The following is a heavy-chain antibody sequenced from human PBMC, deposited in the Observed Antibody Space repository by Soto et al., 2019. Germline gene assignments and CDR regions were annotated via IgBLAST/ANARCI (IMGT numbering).Heavy chain of an antibody. CDR1: GFTFSSYG. CDR3: AKDGGAAADNYFDY. CDR2: ISYDGSNK. D-gene: IGHD6-13*01. V-gene: IGHV3-30*18. J-gene: IGHJ4*02. Sequence: QVQLVESGGGVVQPGRSLRLSCAASGFTFSSYGMHWVRQAPGKGLERVAVISYDGSNKYYADSVKGRFTISRDNSKNTLYLQMNSLRAEDTAVYYCAKDGGAAADNYFDYWGQGTLVTVSS.